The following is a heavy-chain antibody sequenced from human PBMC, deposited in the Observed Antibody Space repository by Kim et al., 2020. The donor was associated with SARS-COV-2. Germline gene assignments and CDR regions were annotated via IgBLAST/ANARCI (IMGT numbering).Heavy chain of an antibody. Sequence: GGSLRLSCAASGFMVKRYAMTWVRQPPGKGLEWISIGSSNGNTNYADSVKGRFSMSRDSSANTVYLHMNSLRAEDTAGYYCGKNKAPGGRGNAMEGWGEG. V-gene: IGHV3-23*01. CDR1: GFMVKRYA. CDR2: IGSSNGNT. J-gene: IGHJ6*02. CDR3: GKNKAPGGRGNAMEG. D-gene: IGHD6-13*01.